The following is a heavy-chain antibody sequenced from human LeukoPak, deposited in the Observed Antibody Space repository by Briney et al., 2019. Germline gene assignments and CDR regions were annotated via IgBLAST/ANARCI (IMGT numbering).Heavy chain of an antibody. CDR3: AREAVPGGRGDTFDI. D-gene: IGHD6-19*01. J-gene: IGHJ3*02. CDR2: LSSDGSNE. CDR1: GFTFSTYA. V-gene: IGHV3-30-3*01. Sequence: GRSLRLSCAASGFTFSTYAMHWVRQAPGKGLEWVAFLSSDGSNEYYADSVKGRFTISRDNAKNSLSLQMNSLRAEDTAIYYCAREAVPGGRGDTFDIWGQGTMVTVSS.